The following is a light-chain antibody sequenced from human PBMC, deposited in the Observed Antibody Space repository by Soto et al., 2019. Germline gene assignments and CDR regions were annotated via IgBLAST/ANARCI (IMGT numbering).Light chain of an antibody. CDR1: TNR. CDR2: EDT. Sequence: QSVLTQPASVSGSPGQSITISCTGTTNRVSWYQQHPGKAPKLMIYEDTNWPSGVSHRFSGSKSGNTASLTISGLQAEDEADYYCCSYVGTFTWVFGGGTKLTVL. CDR3: CSYVGTFTWV. J-gene: IGLJ3*02. V-gene: IGLV2-23*01.